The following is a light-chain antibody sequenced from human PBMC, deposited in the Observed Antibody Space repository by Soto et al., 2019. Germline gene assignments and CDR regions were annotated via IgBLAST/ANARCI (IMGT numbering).Light chain of an antibody. V-gene: IGLV1-51*01. CDR3: GTWDSSLSAWV. Sequence: QSVLTQPPSVSAAPGQTVTISCSGSSSNIGNNYVSWYQQLPGTAPKFLIYDNNRRPSGIPDRFSGSKSGASATLDITGLQTGDEADYYCGTWDSSLSAWVFGGGTKLTVL. CDR2: DNN. J-gene: IGLJ3*02. CDR1: SSNIGNNY.